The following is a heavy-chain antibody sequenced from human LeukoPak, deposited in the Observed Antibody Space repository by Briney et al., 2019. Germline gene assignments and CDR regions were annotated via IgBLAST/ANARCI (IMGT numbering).Heavy chain of an antibody. V-gene: IGHV4-39*07. J-gene: IGHJ4*02. CDR1: GGSISSHSYH. CDR2: IYFSGST. D-gene: IGHD2/OR15-2a*01. CDR3: ARSTGTSMPYYFDY. Sequence: SETPSLTCTVSGGSISSHSYHWGWIRQPPGKGLEWIGSIYFSGSTYFNPSFKSRVSISLDTSKNQFSLELSSVTAADTAVYYCARSTGTSMPYYFDYWGQGTLVTVSS.